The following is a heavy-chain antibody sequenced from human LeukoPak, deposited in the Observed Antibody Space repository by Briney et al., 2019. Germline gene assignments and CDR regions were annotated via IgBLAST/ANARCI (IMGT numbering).Heavy chain of an antibody. CDR1: GGSISSYY. J-gene: IGHJ4*02. V-gene: IGHV4-59*08. CDR2: IYYSGST. D-gene: IGHD6-19*01. CDR3: ARHTKGIAVAGLDY. Sequence: PSETLSLTCTVSGGSISSYYWSWIRQPPGKGLEWIGYIYYSGSTNYNPSLKSQVTISVDTSKNQFSLKLSSVTAADTAVYYCARHTKGIAVAGLDYWGQGTLVTVSS.